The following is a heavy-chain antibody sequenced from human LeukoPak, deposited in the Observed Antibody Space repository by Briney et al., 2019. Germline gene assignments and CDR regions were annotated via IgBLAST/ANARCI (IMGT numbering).Heavy chain of an antibody. CDR2: ISYDGSNK. CDR1: GFTFSSYG. CDR3: AKSGYQLLAGNWFDP. V-gene: IGHV3-30*18. J-gene: IGHJ5*02. Sequence: PGGSLRLSCAASGFTFSSYGMHWVRQAPGKGLEWVAVISYDGSNKYYADSVKGRFTISRDNSKNTLELQMNSLRAEDTAVYYCAKSGYQLLAGNWFDPWGQGTLVTVSS. D-gene: IGHD2-2*01.